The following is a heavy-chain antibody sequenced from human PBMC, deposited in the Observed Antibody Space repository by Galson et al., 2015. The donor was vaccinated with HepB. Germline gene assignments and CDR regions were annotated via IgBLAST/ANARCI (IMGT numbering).Heavy chain of an antibody. Sequence: SVKVSCKASGYTFTSYAMNWVRQAPGQGLEWMGWINTNTGNPTYAQGFTGRFVFSLDTSVSTAYLQISSLKAEDTAVYYCARGGDDIVVVPAAIPYAFDIWGQGTMVTVSS. V-gene: IGHV7-4-1*02. CDR3: ARGGDDIVVVPAAIPYAFDI. D-gene: IGHD2-2*02. CDR1: GYTFTSYA. J-gene: IGHJ3*02. CDR2: INTNTGNP.